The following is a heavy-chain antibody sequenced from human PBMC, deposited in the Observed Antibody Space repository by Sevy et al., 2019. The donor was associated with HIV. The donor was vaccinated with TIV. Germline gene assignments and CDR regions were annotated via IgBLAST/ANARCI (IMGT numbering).Heavy chain of an antibody. Sequence: GGSLRLSCAASGFTFSDYYMSWIRQAPGKGLEWVSYISSSRSYTNYADSVKGRFTISRDNAKNSLYLQMNSLRAEDTAVYYCARGGGGDFWNGRGDAYYYGMDVWGQGTTVTVSS. CDR2: ISSSRSYT. D-gene: IGHD3-3*01. J-gene: IGHJ6*02. CDR1: GFTFSDYY. CDR3: ARGGGGDFWNGRGDAYYYGMDV. V-gene: IGHV3-11*06.